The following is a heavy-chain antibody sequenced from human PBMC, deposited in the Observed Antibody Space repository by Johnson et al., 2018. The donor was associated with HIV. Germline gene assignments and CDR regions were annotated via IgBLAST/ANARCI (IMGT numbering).Heavy chain of an antibody. Sequence: MMLVESGGGLVQPGGSLRLSCAASGFTFSSYAMSWVRQAPGKGLEWVSAISGSGGSTYYADSVKGRFTISRDNSKNTLYLQMNSLRREDTAVYYCARGIIVSPDAFDFWGLGTRVTVSS. V-gene: IGHV3-23*04. CDR2: ISGSGGST. CDR1: GFTFSSYA. CDR3: ARGIIVSPDAFDF. D-gene: IGHD5/OR15-5a*01. J-gene: IGHJ3*01.